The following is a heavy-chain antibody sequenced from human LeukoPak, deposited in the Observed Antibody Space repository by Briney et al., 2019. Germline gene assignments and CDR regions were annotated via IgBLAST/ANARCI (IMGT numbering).Heavy chain of an antibody. CDR3: ARSGMDCSSTSCYLDAFDI. J-gene: IGHJ3*02. D-gene: IGHD2-2*01. CDR2: ISSSSSTI. CDR1: GFTFSSYS. V-gene: IGHV3-48*01. Sequence: GGXLRLSCAASGFTFSSYSMNWVRQAPGKGLEWVSYISSSSSTIYYADSVKGRFTISRDNAKNSLYLQMNSLRAEDTAVYYCARSGMDCSSTSCYLDAFDIWGQGTMVTVSS.